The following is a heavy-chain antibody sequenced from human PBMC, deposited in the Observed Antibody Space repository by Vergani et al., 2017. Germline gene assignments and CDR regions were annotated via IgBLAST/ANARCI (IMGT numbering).Heavy chain of an antibody. Sequence: EVQLVESGGGLVKPGGSLRLSCAASGFTFSNAWMNWVRQAPGKGLEWVGRIKSKTDGGTTDYAAPVKGRFTISRDDSKNTLYLQMNSLKTEDTAVYYCARDESPGYCSGGSCSPFDIWGQGTMVTVSS. V-gene: IGHV3-15*07. CDR2: IKSKTDGGTT. CDR3: ARDESPGYCSGGSCSPFDI. J-gene: IGHJ3*02. D-gene: IGHD2-15*01. CDR1: GFTFSNAW.